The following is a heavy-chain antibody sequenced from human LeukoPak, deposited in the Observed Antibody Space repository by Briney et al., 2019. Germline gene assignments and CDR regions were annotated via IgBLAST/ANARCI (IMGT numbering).Heavy chain of an antibody. CDR2: MNPDSGNT. J-gene: IGHJ4*02. CDR3: ARGLQYHKDFDY. D-gene: IGHD2-15*01. CDR1: GYTFTSYE. V-gene: IGHV1-8*03. Sequence: ASVNVSCKASGYTFTSYEINWVRQATGQGLEGMGGMNPDSGNTGYAQKFQGRVTISRNTSISTAYMELSSLRSEDTAVYYCARGLQYHKDFDYWGQGTLVTVSS.